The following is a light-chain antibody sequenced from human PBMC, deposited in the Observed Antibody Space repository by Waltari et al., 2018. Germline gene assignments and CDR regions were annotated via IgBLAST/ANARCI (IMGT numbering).Light chain of an antibody. V-gene: IGKV1-5*03. CDR1: QSVGTW. Sequence: DIQMTQSPSTLSASVGDRVTISCRASQSVGTWLAWYQQKPGKAPKLLIYMASSLVSGVPSRFSGSGSGREFTLTISSLHPDDFATYSCQQYSSFSTFGQGTKVDI. CDR3: QQYSSFST. CDR2: MAS. J-gene: IGKJ2*01.